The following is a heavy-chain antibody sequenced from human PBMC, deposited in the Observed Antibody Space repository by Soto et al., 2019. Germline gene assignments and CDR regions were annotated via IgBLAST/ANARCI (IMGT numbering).Heavy chain of an antibody. V-gene: IGHV1-46*01. CDR1: GYTFTSYY. D-gene: IGHD3-16*02. CDR3: ARGYYDYIWGSYRTYYMDV. J-gene: IGHJ6*03. CDR2: INPSGGST. Sequence: ASVKVSCKASGYTFTSYYMHWVRQAPGQGLEWMGIINPSGGSTSYAQKFQGRVTMTRDTSTSTVYMELSSLRAEDTAVYYCARGYYDYIWGSYRTYYMDVWGKGTTVTVSS.